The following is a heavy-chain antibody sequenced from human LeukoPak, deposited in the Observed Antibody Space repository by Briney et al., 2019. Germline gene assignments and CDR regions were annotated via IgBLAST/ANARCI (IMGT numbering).Heavy chain of an antibody. D-gene: IGHD4-11*01. Sequence: ASVTVPCKASGFRLTSYGVSWMRQAPGQGLEWMGWISPHTGITHYAEKFEDRVTMTIDTSTTTAYMELRSLRYADTAVYYCARDSDYSGNGNGDWFDPWGQGTVITVSS. CDR3: ARDSDYSGNGNGDWFDP. J-gene: IGHJ5*02. CDR1: GFRLTSYG. V-gene: IGHV1-18*04. CDR2: ISPHTGIT.